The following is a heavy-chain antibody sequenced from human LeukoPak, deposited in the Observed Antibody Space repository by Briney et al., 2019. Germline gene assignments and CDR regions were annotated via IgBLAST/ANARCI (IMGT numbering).Heavy chain of an antibody. D-gene: IGHD2-2*01. CDR1: GFTFSNYW. V-gene: IGHV3-74*01. Sequence: GGSLRLSCAASGFTFSNYWMHWVRRAPGKGLLWVARIKTDGRTTHYAESVKGRFTISRDNAKNTLYLQMNSLRTEDTAVYYCAKDLTRGEIGIVVRGPVDWGQGTLVTVSS. CDR3: AKDLTRGEIGIVVRGPVD. J-gene: IGHJ4*02. CDR2: IKTDGRTT.